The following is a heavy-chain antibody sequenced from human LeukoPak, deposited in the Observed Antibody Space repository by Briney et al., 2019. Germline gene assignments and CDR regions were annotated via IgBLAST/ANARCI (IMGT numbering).Heavy chain of an antibody. CDR1: GFTFSSYA. J-gene: IGHJ4*02. CDR2: ISYDGSNK. Sequence: PGGSLRLSCAASGFTFSSYAMHWVRQAPGKGLEWVAVISYDGSNKYYADSVKGRFTISRDNSKNTLYLQMNSLRAEDTAVYYCARELVWRIAAPFDYWGQGTLVTVSS. V-gene: IGHV3-30-3*01. CDR3: ARELVWRIAAPFDY. D-gene: IGHD6-13*01.